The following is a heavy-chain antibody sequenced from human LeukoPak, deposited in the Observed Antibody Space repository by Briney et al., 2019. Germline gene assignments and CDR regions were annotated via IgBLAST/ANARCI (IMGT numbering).Heavy chain of an antibody. V-gene: IGHV1-24*01. CDR1: GYTLTELS. Sequence: GASVKVSCKLSGYTLTELSMHRVREAPGKGLEWMGGFDPEDGETIYAQKFQGRVTMTEHTSTDTAYMELSSLRSEDTAVYSCATTTILTGYYTFDYWGQGPLATVSS. CDR3: ATTTILTGYYTFDY. J-gene: IGHJ4*02. CDR2: FDPEDGET. D-gene: IGHD3-9*01.